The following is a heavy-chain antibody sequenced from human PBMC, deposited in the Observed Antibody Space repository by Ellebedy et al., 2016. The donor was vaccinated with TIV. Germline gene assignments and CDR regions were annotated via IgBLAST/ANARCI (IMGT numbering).Heavy chain of an antibody. J-gene: IGHJ4*02. CDR1: GYTFTSYY. CDR3: ARGGAGYQWLRLYYFDY. V-gene: IGHV1-18*04. D-gene: IGHD5-12*01. CDR2: ISAYNDNT. Sequence: ASVKVSCKASGYTFTSYYIHWVRQAPGQGLEWMGWISAYNDNTNYAQRLQGRVTMTTDTSTSTAYMELRSLRSDDTAVYYCARGGAGYQWLRLYYFDYWGQGTLVTVSS.